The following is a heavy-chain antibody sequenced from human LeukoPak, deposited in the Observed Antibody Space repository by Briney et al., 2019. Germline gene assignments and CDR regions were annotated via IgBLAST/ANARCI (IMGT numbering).Heavy chain of an antibody. CDR1: GGSFSGYY. CDR3: ARDLFEEYYDSSGYGYFDY. J-gene: IGHJ4*02. V-gene: IGHV3-21*01. Sequence: ETLSLTCAVYGGSFSGYYWSWVRQAPGKGLEWVSSISSSSSYIYYADSVKGRFTISRDNAKNSLYLQMNSLRAEDTAVYYCARDLFEEYYDSSGYGYFDYWGQGTLVTVSS. D-gene: IGHD3-22*01. CDR2: ISSSSSYI.